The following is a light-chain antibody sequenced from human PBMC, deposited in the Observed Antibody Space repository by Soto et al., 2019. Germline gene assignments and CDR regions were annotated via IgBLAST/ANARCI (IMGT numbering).Light chain of an antibody. J-gene: IGKJ5*01. V-gene: IGKV3D-15*01. Sequence: EILMTQSPATLSVSPGERATLSCWASQTVGSNLAWYQQKPGQSPRLLIYDASTRGTGVPGRFTGSGYGTEFTLTISSLQPEDAATYYCQKYNTAPYTFGQGTRLEI. CDR1: QTVGSN. CDR2: DAS. CDR3: QKYNTAPYT.